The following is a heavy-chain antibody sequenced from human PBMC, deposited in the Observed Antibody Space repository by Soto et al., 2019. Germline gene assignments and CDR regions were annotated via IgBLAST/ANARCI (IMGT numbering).Heavy chain of an antibody. J-gene: IGHJ4*02. V-gene: IGHV4-4*07. CDR3: ARGSKTAVAAFDT. Sequence: QVQLQESGPGLVKSSGTLSLTCTVSGDSIRSYSWNWVRQPAGQGLEWIGRIFSSDSTNYNSSLKNRVTMSIDTSKNQISLKLSSVTAADTAVYVCARGSKTAVAAFDTWGQGTLVRVSS. CDR2: IFSSDST. D-gene: IGHD2-15*01. CDR1: GDSIRSYS.